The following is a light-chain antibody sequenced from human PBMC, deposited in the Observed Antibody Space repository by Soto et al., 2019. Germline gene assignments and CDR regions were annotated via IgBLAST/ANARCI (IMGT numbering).Light chain of an antibody. Sequence: DIQMTQSPSSQSASVGDRVTITCRASQSITSYLNWYQQKPGKAPKLLIYAASSLRSGVPPRFSGGGSETDFTLTITSLQPDDFATYYCHQSFSTPRTFGQGTRVDI. J-gene: IGKJ1*01. V-gene: IGKV1-39*01. CDR3: HQSFSTPRT. CDR2: AAS. CDR1: QSITSY.